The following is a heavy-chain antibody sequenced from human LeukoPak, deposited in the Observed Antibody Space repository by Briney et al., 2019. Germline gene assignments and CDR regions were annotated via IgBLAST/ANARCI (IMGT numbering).Heavy chain of an antibody. CDR2: ISSSSSTI. V-gene: IGHV3-48*04. J-gene: IGHJ4*02. CDR1: GFTFSSYS. CDR3: ARVAGYARFDY. D-gene: IGHD5-18*01. Sequence: GGSLRLSCAASGFTFSSYSMNWVRQAPGKGLEWVSYISSSSSTIYYADSVKGRFTISRDNAKNSLYLQMNSLRAEDTAVYYCARVAGYARFDYWGQGTLVTVSS.